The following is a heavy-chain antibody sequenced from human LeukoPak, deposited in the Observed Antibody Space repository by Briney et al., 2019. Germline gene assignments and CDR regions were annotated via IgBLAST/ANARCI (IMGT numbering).Heavy chain of an antibody. CDR1: GNTFTCYY. D-gene: IGHD3-10*01. CDR2: INSNSGGT. CDR3: AREYSGSYYKIDY. V-gene: IGHV1-2*02. Sequence: GASVKVSCKASGNTFTCYYMHWVRQAPGQGLEWMGWINSNSGGTNYAQKFQGRVTMTRDTSISTAYMELSRLRSDDTAVYYCAREYSGSYYKIDYWGQGTLVTVSS. J-gene: IGHJ4*02.